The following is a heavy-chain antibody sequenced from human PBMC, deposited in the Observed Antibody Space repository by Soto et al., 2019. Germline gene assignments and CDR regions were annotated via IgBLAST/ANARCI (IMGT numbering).Heavy chain of an antibody. D-gene: IGHD3-9*01. V-gene: IGHV3-23*01. CDR1: GFTFSSYA. CDR2: ISGSGGST. Sequence: GGSLRLSCAASGFTFSSYAMSWVRQAPGKGLEWVSAISGSGGSTYYADSVKGRFTISRDNSKNTLCLQMNSLRAEDTAVYYCAKGFESYYGMDVWGQGTTVTVSS. J-gene: IGHJ6*02. CDR3: AKGFESYYGMDV.